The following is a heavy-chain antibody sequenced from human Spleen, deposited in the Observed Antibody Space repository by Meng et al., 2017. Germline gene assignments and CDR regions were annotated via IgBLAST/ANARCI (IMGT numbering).Heavy chain of an antibody. J-gene: IGHJ4*02. D-gene: IGHD2-2*01. Sequence: QGQLVQSGSGLRKPGASVKVSCKASGYTLTNYAINWLRQAPGQGLQWMGWIDTNTGNPTYVPGFTGRLVFSLDTSVSTAYLQLSGLKADDTAVYYCTRDGYSDCSRTSCFDSWGQGTLVTVSS. CDR1: GYTLTNYA. V-gene: IGHV7-4-1*02. CDR2: IDTNTGNP. CDR3: TRDGYSDCSRTSCFDS.